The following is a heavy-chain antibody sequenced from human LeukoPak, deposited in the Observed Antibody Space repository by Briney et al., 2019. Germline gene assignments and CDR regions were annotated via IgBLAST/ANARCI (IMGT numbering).Heavy chain of an antibody. D-gene: IGHD5-18*01. CDR2: ISGSGDNT. V-gene: IGHV3-23*01. Sequence: GGSLRLSCATSGFTFSSYAMSWVRQAPGKGLEWVSAISGSGDNTYYADSVKGRFTISRDNSKNTLYLQMKSLRADDTALYYCAKVDTTMVRGLFDYWGQGTLVTVSS. CDR1: GFTFSSYA. CDR3: AKVDTTMVRGLFDY. J-gene: IGHJ4*02.